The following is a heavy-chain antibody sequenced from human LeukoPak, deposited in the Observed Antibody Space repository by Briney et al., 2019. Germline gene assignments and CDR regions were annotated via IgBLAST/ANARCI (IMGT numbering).Heavy chain of an antibody. J-gene: IGHJ1*01. V-gene: IGHV3-9*01. CDR3: AKWDTAAGIGQH. D-gene: IGHD6-13*01. CDR2: ISWNSGSI. CDR1: GFTFDDYA. Sequence: GGSLRLSCAASGFTFDDYAMHWVRQAPGKGLEWVSGISWNSGSIGYADSVKGRFTISRDNAKNSLYLQMNSLRAEDTALYYCAKWDTAAGIGQHWGQGTLVTVSS.